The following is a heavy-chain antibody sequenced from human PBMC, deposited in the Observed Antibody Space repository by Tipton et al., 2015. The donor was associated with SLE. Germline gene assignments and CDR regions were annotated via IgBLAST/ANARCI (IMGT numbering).Heavy chain of an antibody. CDR2: IYSDGTT. CDR3: AKSGSSQSDY. D-gene: IGHD5-12*01. V-gene: IGHV3-23*03. CDR1: GFTLRNYA. Sequence: SLRLSCAASGFTLRNYAMSWVRQAPGKGLEWVSVIYSDGTTDYSDSVKGRFTISRDNSKNTLYLQMNSLRAEDTAAYFCAKSGSSQSDYWGQGTLVTVS. J-gene: IGHJ4*02.